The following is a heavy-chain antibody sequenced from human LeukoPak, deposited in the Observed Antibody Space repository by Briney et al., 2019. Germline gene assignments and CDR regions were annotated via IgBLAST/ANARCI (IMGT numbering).Heavy chain of an antibody. V-gene: IGHV3-66*01. Sequence: PGGSLRLSCAASGFTVSSNYMSWVRQAPGKGLEWVSVIYSGGSTYYADSVKGRFTISRDNSKNTLYLQMNSLRAEDTAVYYCAREKTYYDFWSKHYYYGMDVWGRGTTVTVSS. CDR3: AREKTYYDFWSKHYYYGMDV. CDR2: IYSGGST. J-gene: IGHJ6*02. D-gene: IGHD3-3*01. CDR1: GFTVSSNY.